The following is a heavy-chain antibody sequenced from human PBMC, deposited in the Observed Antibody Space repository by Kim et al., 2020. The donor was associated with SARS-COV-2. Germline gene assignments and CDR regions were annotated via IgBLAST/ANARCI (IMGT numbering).Heavy chain of an antibody. J-gene: IGHJ3*02. CDR3: ARRGSTSCANDAFDI. CDR1: GYSFTSYW. D-gene: IGHD2-2*01. Sequence: GESLQISCKGSGYSFTSYWIGWVRQMPGKGLEWMGIIYPGDSDTRYSPSFQGQVTISADKSISTAYLQWSSLKASDTAMYYCARRGSTSCANDAFDIWGQGTMVTVSS. CDR2: IYPGDSDT. V-gene: IGHV5-51*01.